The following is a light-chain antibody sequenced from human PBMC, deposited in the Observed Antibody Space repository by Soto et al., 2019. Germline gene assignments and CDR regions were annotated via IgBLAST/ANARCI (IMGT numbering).Light chain of an antibody. V-gene: IGKV3-20*01. Sequence: EIVLTQSPGTLSLSPGERATLSCRAIQSFSSSYLAWYQQKPGQAPRLLIYGASSRATGIPDRFSGSGSGTDFTLTISRLEPEDFAVYYCQQYGSSPLTFGGGTKV. CDR2: GAS. J-gene: IGKJ4*01. CDR1: QSFSSSY. CDR3: QQYGSSPLT.